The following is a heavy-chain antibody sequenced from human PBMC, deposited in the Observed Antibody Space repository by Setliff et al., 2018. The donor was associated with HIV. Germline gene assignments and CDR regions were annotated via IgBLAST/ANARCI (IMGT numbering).Heavy chain of an antibody. J-gene: IGHJ4*02. V-gene: IGHV3-15*01. Sequence: GSLRLSCAASGFTFSNAWMSWVRQAPGKGLEWVGRIKSKTDGGTTDYAAPVKGRFTISRDDSKNTLYLQMNSLKTEDTAVYYCAKDRITGYYNFWSGPNFDYWGQGTLVTVSS. CDR1: GFTFSNAW. CDR2: IKSKTDGGTT. CDR3: AKDRITGYYNFWSGPNFDY. D-gene: IGHD3-3*01.